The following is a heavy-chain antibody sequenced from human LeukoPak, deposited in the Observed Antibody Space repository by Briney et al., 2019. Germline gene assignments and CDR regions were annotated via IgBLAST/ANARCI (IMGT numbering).Heavy chain of an antibody. CDR1: GSAFTNYG. Sequence: ASGNVSVTPSGSAFTNYGITWGRQAPGQGLEWLGWSSTFNGNTNYAQKFQDRVTMTTDTSTNTAYLELRSLRSDDTAVYYCARRHLIGNGYFDHWGQGTRIIVSS. V-gene: IGHV1-18*01. CDR3: ARRHLIGNGYFDH. D-gene: IGHD3-16*01. CDR2: SSTFNGNT. J-gene: IGHJ4*02.